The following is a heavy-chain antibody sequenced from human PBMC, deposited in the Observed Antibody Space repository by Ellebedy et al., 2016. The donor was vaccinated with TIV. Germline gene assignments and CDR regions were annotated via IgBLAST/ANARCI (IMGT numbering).Heavy chain of an antibody. Sequence: GESLKISCAASGFTFSDYYMSWIRQAPGKGLEWVSYISTSGSTIYYADSVKGRFTISRDNSKNTLYLQMNSLRAEDTAVYYCARDSVLYGDYADYWGQGTLVTVSS. CDR3: ARDSVLYGDYADY. CDR2: ISTSGSTI. D-gene: IGHD4-17*01. J-gene: IGHJ4*02. CDR1: GFTFSDYY. V-gene: IGHV3-11*04.